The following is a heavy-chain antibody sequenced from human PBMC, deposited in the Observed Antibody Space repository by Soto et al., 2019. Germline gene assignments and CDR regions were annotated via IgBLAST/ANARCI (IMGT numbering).Heavy chain of an antibody. V-gene: IGHV3-30*18. D-gene: IGHD3-3*01. J-gene: IGHJ4*02. CDR2: ISYDGSNK. CDR3: AKAFYDFWSGYYTDYFDY. CDR1: GFTFSSYG. Sequence: QVQLVESGGGVVQPGRSLRLSCAASGFTFSSYGMHWVRQAPGMGLEWVAVISYDGSNKYYADSVKGRFTISRDNSKNTLYLQMNSLRAEDTAVYYCAKAFYDFWSGYYTDYFDYWGQGTLVTVSS.